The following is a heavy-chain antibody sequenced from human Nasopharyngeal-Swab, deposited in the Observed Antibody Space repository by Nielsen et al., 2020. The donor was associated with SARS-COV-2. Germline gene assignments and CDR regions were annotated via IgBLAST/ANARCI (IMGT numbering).Heavy chain of an antibody. CDR2: INHSGST. Sequence: SETLSLTCAVYGGSFSGYYWSWIRQPPGKGLEWIGEINHSGSTNYNPSLKSRVTISVDTSKNQFSLKLSSVTAADTAVYYWARGLRVRVVAASNWFDPWGQGTLVTVSS. CDR1: GGSFSGYY. CDR3: ARGLRVRVVAASNWFDP. V-gene: IGHV4-34*01. D-gene: IGHD2-15*01. J-gene: IGHJ5*02.